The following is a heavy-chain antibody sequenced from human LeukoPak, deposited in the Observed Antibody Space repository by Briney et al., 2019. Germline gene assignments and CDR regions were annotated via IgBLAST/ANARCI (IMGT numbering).Heavy chain of an antibody. D-gene: IGHD7-27*01. CDR2: INTGGTHT. V-gene: IGHV3-21*01. Sequence: PGGSLRLSCAASGFTFNIYSMNWVRQAPGKGLEWVSSINTGGTHTYYADSVKGRFTISRDNAKNSLYLQMNSLRAEETAVYYCAREEPTGGFDYWGQGTLVTVSS. CDR1: GFTFNIYS. CDR3: AREEPTGGFDY. J-gene: IGHJ4*02.